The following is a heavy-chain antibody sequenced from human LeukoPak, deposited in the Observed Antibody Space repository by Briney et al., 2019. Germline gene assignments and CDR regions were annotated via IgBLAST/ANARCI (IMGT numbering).Heavy chain of an antibody. CDR1: GFTFSDYS. J-gene: IGHJ6*04. CDR2: INSSSITI. V-gene: IGHV3-48*04. Sequence: GGSLRLSCAASGFTFSDYSMNWVRQAPGEGLEWIAYINSSSITIYHADSVKGRFSISRDNAKNSVYLQMNSLRGEDTALYYCARSYASGPDRYLDVWGKGTTVTVSS. CDR3: ARSYASGPDRYLDV. D-gene: IGHD3-10*01.